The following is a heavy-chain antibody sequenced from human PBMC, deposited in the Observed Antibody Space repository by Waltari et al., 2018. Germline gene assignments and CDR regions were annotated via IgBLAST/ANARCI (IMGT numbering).Heavy chain of an antibody. CDR1: GGSFSVYY. CDR2: SNRSGRT. J-gene: IGHJ5*02. V-gene: IGHV4-34*01. CDR3: ARADRGPRSGSSATPAWGP. D-gene: IGHD1-26*01. Sequence: QVQLQQWGAGLLKPSETLSLTCAVYGGSFSVYYWSWIRQPPGKGLEWIGESNRSGRTNTDPSLKSRVTISLDTSKNHFSLKLSSVTAAETAVYYCARADRGPRSGSSATPAWGPWGQGTLVTVSS.